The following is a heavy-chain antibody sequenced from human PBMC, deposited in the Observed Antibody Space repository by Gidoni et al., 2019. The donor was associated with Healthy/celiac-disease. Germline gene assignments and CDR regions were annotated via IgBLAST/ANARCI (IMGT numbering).Heavy chain of an antibody. CDR2: INHSGST. V-gene: IGHV4-34*01. Sequence: QVQLQQWGAGLLKPSETLSLTCAVYGGSFSGYFWRWIRQPPGKGLEWIGEINHSGSTNYNPSLKGRVTISVDTSKNQFSLKLSSVTAADTAVYYCARREFHVLRYFDWGGYWFDPWGQGTLVTVSP. CDR1: GGSFSGYF. J-gene: IGHJ5*02. D-gene: IGHD3-9*01. CDR3: ARREFHVLRYFDWGGYWFDP.